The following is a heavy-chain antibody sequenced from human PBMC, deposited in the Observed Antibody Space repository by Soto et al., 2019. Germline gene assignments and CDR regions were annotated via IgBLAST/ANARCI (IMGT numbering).Heavy chain of an antibody. J-gene: IGHJ5*02. CDR3: ASGEYYDYVWGSYRQYNWFDP. CDR1: GYTFTSDG. V-gene: IGHV1-18*04. D-gene: IGHD3-16*02. CDR2: ISAYNGNT. Sequence: GASVKVSCKGSGYTFTSDGISWVRQAPGQGLEWMGWISAYNGNTNYAQKLQGRVTMTTDTSTSTAYMELRSLRSDDTAVYYCASGEYYDYVWGSYRQYNWFDPWGQGTLVTVSS.